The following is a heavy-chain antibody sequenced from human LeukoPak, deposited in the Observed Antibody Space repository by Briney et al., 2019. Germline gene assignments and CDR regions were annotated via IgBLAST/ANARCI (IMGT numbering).Heavy chain of an antibody. CDR1: GGTFSSYA. D-gene: IGHD3-3*01. J-gene: IGHJ5*02. Sequence: ASVKVSWKASGGTFSSYAISWVRQAPGQGLEWMGGIIPIFGTANYAQKFQGRVTITTDESTSTAYMELSSLRSEDTAVYYCARGGFLEWLSSFFDPWGQGTLVTVSS. CDR3: ARGGFLEWLSSFFDP. V-gene: IGHV1-69*05. CDR2: IIPIFGTA.